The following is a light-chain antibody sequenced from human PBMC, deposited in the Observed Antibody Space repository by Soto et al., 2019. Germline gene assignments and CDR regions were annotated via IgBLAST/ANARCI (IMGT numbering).Light chain of an antibody. CDR2: EVS. Sequence: QSALTQPASVSGSPGQSITISCTGTNNDIGAYTYVSWYQQHPGKAPRLIIYEVSDRPSGVSDRFSGSKSGNTASLVISGLQAEDEADYYCSSYRTGSRVFGGGTKLTV. J-gene: IGLJ2*01. V-gene: IGLV2-14*01. CDR1: NNDIGAYTY. CDR3: SSYRTGSRV.